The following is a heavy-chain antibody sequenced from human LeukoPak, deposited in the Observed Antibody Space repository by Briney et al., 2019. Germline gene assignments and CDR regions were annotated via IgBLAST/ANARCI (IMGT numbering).Heavy chain of an antibody. Sequence: KPSETLSLTCTVSGGSISSSSYYWGWIRQPPGKGLEWIGSIYYSGSTNYNPSLKSRVTISVDTSKNQFSLKLSSVTAADTAVYYCARLHYYGSGSLDWGQGTLVTVSS. J-gene: IGHJ4*02. D-gene: IGHD3-10*01. CDR2: IYYSGST. CDR1: GGSISSSSYY. V-gene: IGHV4-39*07. CDR3: ARLHYYGSGSLD.